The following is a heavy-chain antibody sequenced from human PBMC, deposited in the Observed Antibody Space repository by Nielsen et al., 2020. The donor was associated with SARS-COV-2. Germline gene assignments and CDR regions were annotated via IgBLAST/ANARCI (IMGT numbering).Heavy chain of an antibody. CDR3: ASYRMGYSGYDPFDY. J-gene: IGHJ4*02. V-gene: IGHV1-69*04. Sequence: SVKVSCKASGGTFSSYAISWVRQAPGQGLEWMGRIIPILGIANYAQKFQGRVTITADKSTSTAYMELSSLRSEDTAVYYCASYRMGYSGYDPFDYWGQGTLVTVSS. CDR2: IIPILGIA. D-gene: IGHD5-12*01. CDR1: GGTFSSYA.